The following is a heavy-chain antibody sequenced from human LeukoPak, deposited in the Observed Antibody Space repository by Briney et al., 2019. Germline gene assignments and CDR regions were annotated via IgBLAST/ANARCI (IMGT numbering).Heavy chain of an antibody. V-gene: IGHV3-11*01. CDR2: ISSSGRTI. CDR3: AKDTNDYYGSGSPGDY. Sequence: GGSLRLSCAASGFTFSNYGLSWIRQAPGKRLEWVSYISSSGRTIYYADSVKGRFTVSRDNSKNTLYLQMNSLRAEDTAVYYCAKDTNDYYGSGSPGDYWGQGTLVTVSS. J-gene: IGHJ4*02. D-gene: IGHD3-10*01. CDR1: GFTFSNYG.